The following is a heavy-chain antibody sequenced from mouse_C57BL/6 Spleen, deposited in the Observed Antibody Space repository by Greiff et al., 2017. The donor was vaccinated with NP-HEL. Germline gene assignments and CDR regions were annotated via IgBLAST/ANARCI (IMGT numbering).Heavy chain of an antibody. Sequence: EVKLVESGGGLVKPGGSLKLSCAASGFTFSDYGMHWVRQAPEKGLEWVAYISSGSSTIYYADTVQGRFTISRDNAKNTLFLQMTSLRSEDTAMYYCARDWFFAYWGQETLVTVSA. D-gene: IGHD2-2*01. CDR3: ARDWFFAY. J-gene: IGHJ3*01. CDR2: ISSGSSTI. CDR1: GFTFSDYG. V-gene: IGHV5-17*01.